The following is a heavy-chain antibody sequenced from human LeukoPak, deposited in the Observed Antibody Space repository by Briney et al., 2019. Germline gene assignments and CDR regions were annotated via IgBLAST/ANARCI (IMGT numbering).Heavy chain of an antibody. D-gene: IGHD3-22*01. J-gene: IGHJ5*02. CDR3: ARNFNQYDNGGYYVCFDP. CDR1: GGFTTTHY. V-gene: IGHV4-59*11. Sequence: PSETLSLTCTVSGGFTTTHYWSWIRQPPGKGLEWIGFIYYSGTTSYNPSLRSRVTISVDTSKNQFSLSLTSVSAADTAVYYCARNFNQYDNGGYYVCFDPWGQGTLVTVSS. CDR2: IYYSGTT.